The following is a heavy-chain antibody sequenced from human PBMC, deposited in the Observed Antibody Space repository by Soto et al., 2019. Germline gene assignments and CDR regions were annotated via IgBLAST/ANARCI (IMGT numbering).Heavy chain of an antibody. CDR1: GFTFSDYY. Sequence: RLSCAASGFTFSDYYMSWIRQAPGKGLEWVSYISSSSSYTNYADSVKGRFTISRDNAKNSLYLQMNSLRAEDTAVYYCARDWKTMVRGYGMDVWGQGTPVTVSS. D-gene: IGHD3-10*01. V-gene: IGHV3-11*06. J-gene: IGHJ6*02. CDR3: ARDWKTMVRGYGMDV. CDR2: ISSSSSYT.